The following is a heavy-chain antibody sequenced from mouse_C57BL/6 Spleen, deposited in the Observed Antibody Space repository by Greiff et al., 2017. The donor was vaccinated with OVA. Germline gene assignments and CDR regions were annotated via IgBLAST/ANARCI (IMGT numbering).Heavy chain of an antibody. J-gene: IGHJ1*03. CDR1: GYTFTDYY. CDR2: INPNNGGT. V-gene: IGHV1-26*01. D-gene: IGHD2-5*01. CDR3: ARSGSNYNNWYFDV. Sequence: EVQLQQSGPELVKPGASVKISCKASGYTFTDYYMNWVKQSHGKSLEWIGDINPNNGGTSYNQKFKGKATLTVDKSSSTAYMELRSLTSEDSAVYYCARSGSNYNNWYFDVWGTGTTVTVSS.